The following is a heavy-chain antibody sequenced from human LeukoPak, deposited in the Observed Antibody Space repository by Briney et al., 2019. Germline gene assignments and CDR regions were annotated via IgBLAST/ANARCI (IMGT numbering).Heavy chain of an antibody. V-gene: IGHV3-23*01. CDR3: AFSTYYYGSGSYYRGDYFDY. D-gene: IGHD3-10*01. Sequence: GGSLRLSCAASGFTFSSYAMSWVRKAPGKGLEWVSAISGSGGSTYYADSVKGRFTISRDNSKNTLYLQMNSLRAEDTAVYYCAFSTYYYGSGSYYRGDYFDYWGQGTLVTVSS. CDR1: GFTFSSYA. J-gene: IGHJ4*02. CDR2: ISGSGGST.